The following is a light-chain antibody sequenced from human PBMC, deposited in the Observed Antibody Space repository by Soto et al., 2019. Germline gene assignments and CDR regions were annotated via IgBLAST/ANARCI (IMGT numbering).Light chain of an antibody. V-gene: IGKV1-12*01. CDR1: QGVRNL. CDR2: AAS. J-gene: IGKJ2*01. CDR3: QQAYSFPYT. Sequence: DIQMTQSPSSVSESVGDRVTITCRASQGVRNLLAWYQQKPGEAPKRLIYAASTLRRGVPSRFRGSGSGTDFTVTITSLQPEDFATYYCQQAYSFPYTFGQGTKLEIK.